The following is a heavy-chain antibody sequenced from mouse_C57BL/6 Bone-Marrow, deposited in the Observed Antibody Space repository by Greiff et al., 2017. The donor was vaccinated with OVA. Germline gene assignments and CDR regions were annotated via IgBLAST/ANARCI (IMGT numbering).Heavy chain of an antibody. J-gene: IGHJ2*01. CDR3: AREGYDGYYLFFDY. CDR2: ISDGGSYT. V-gene: IGHV5-4*01. CDR1: GFTFSSYA. D-gene: IGHD2-3*01. Sequence: EVKVVESGGGLVKPGGSLKLSCAASGFTFSSYAMSWVRQTPEKRLEWVATISDGGSYTYYPDNVKGRFTISRDNAKNNLYLQMSHLKSEDTAMYYCAREGYDGYYLFFDYWGQGTTLTVSS.